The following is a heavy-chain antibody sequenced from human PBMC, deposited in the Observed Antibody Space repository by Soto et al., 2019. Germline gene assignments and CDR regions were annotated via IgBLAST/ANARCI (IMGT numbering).Heavy chain of an antibody. D-gene: IGHD1-26*01. CDR2: IVPSFGTA. CDR1: GGAVSDYV. J-gene: IGHJ5*02. CDR3: ARACLGPVYSAGKGWFVP. V-gene: IGHV1-69*06. Sequence: QVHLVQSGAEVKKPGTSVSVSCKASGGAVSDYVIAWVRQAPGQGPEWMGGIVPSFGTANYAQTFLGRVTMTADKSTNASKLELNSLTYSNTAVYYCARACLGPVYSAGKGWFVPRGQGTLVTVPS.